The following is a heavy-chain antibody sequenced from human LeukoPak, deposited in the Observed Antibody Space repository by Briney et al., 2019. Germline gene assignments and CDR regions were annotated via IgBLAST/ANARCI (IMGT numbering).Heavy chain of an antibody. CDR2: INYSETT. CDR3: AXXXXXXMIVVGMGPLDY. V-gene: IGHV4-34*01. CDR1: GGSVTNYY. J-gene: IGHJ4*02. D-gene: IGHD3-22*01. Sequence: SETLSLTCAVYGGSVTNYYWTWIRQPPGKGLEWIGEINYSETTNYNPSFESRVTMSVDASKRQLSLKMSSVTAADTAVYYCAXXXXXXMIVVGMGPLDYWGQGILVTVSS.